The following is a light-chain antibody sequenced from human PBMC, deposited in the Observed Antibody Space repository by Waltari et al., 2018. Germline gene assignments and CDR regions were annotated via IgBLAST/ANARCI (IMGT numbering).Light chain of an antibody. V-gene: IGKV1-5*03. CDR2: RAS. Sequence: IQVTQSPSTLSASVGDRVTVTCRVNQSISTSFAWYQQKPGKAPKLLIYRASNLEDGVPSRFSGSGSGTEFTLTISSLQPDDFATYYCQQYNNFSPWPFGQGTKVDIK. J-gene: IGKJ1*01. CDR3: QQYNNFSPWP. CDR1: QSISTS.